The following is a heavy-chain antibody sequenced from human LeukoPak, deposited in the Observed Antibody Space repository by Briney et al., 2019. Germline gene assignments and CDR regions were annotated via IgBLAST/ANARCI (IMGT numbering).Heavy chain of an antibody. D-gene: IGHD2-8*01. CDR3: VRDNGAY. V-gene: IGHV1-2*06. CDR1: GYTFTAGYY. CDR2: INSYSGGT. Sequence: SVKVSCTASGYTFTAGYYIHWVRQAPGQGLEWMERINSYSGGTNYALKFQGRVTMTRDTSMSSAYMDLSSLTSDDTAVYFCVRDNGAYWGQGTLVTVSS. J-gene: IGHJ4*02.